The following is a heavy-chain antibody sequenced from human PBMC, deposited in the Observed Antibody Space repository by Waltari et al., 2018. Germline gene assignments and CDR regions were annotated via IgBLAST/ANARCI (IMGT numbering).Heavy chain of an antibody. CDR3: ASDGVGVHPGDAFDI. CDR2: IDKSSGTI. D-gene: IGHD1-26*01. V-gene: IGHV3-48*01. J-gene: IGHJ3*02. CDR1: GFTFSTYS. Sequence: EVQLVESGGGLVQPGGSLRLSCAASGFTFSTYSMNWVRQAPGKSPEWVSYIDKSSGTIYYADSVKGRFTISRDNAKNSLSLQMNSLRAEETAVYYCASDGVGVHPGDAFDIWGQGTMVTVSS.